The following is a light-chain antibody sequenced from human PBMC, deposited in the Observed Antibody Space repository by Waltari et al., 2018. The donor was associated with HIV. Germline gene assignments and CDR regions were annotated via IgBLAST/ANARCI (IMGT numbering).Light chain of an antibody. CDR2: DDS. CDR3: QVWVDSRDVAVI. CDR1: NIDGQR. Sequence: SYALTQPPSVSVAPGTTARITCGGDNIDGQRVHWYQRRRGQAPVLVICDDSDRPSGIPERFSGSNSGNTATLTISRVEGGDEADYYCQVWVDSRDVAVIFGGGTKLTVL. J-gene: IGLJ2*01. V-gene: IGLV3-21*04.